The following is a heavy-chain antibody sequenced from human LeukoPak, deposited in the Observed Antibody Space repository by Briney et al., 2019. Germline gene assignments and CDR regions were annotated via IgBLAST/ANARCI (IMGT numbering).Heavy chain of an antibody. CDR3: ARIKGSGNYSPFDY. CDR2: INWNGGST. V-gene: IGHV3-20*04. CDR1: GLTFDDYG. D-gene: IGHD1-26*01. Sequence: PGGSLRLSCAASGLTFDDYGMSWVRQVPGKGLEWVSGINWNGGSTGYADSVKGRFTISRDNAKNSLYLQMNSLRAEDTALYYCARIKGSGNYSPFDYWGQGALLTVSS. J-gene: IGHJ4*02.